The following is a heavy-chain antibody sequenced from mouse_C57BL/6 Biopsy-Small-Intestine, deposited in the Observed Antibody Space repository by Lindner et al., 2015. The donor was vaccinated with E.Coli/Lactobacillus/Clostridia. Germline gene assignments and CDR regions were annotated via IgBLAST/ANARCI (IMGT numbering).Heavy chain of an antibody. CDR2: IYPGSGSA. Sequence: VQLQESGAELVKPGASVKMSCKASGYTFTNYWMTWVRQRPGQGPEWIGDIYPGSGSAHYNEKFKSKATLTGDTSSNTVYVQLSSLTSEDSAVYYCALYDRDFAMDYWGQGTSVTVSS. J-gene: IGHJ4*01. CDR1: GYTFTNYW. CDR3: ALYDRDFAMDY. V-gene: IGHV1-55*01. D-gene: IGHD2-12*01.